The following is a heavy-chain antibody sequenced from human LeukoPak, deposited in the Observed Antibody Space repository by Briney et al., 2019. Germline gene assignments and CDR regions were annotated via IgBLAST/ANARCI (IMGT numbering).Heavy chain of an antibody. CDR1: GLTVSSDY. Sequence: QPGGSLRLSCAASGLTVSSDYMSWVRQAPGKGLEWVSVIYNGGGTYYADSVRGRFTISRDNSKNTLYLQLNSLRAEDTAVYYCARYPYSTSSWSDPWGQGTLVTVSS. D-gene: IGHD6-6*01. J-gene: IGHJ5*02. V-gene: IGHV3-66*01. CDR2: IYNGGGT. CDR3: ARYPYSTSSWSDP.